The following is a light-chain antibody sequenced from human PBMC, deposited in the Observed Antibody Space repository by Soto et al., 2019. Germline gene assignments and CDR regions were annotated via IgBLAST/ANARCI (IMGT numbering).Light chain of an antibody. CDR1: ESISSW. Sequence: DIQITQSPSTLSASVGDRVKISCRASESISSWLAWYQQKPGKAPKLLIYDASSLESGVPSRFSGSGFGTEFNLTISSLQTDDFATYCCQQYNSYAWTFGQGTKVDIK. CDR3: QQYNSYAWT. J-gene: IGKJ1*01. V-gene: IGKV1-5*01. CDR2: DAS.